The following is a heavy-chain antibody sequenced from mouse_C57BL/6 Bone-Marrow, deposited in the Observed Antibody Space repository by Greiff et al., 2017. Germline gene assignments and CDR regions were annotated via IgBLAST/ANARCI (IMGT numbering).Heavy chain of an antibody. Sequence: EVQLVESGGDLVKPGGSLKLSCAASGFTFSSYGMSWVRQTPDKRLEWVATISSCGSYTYYPDSLKGRFTISRDNAKNTLYLQMSRLKSEYTAMYYCARHAPDSSGVHSFAYWGQGTLVTVSA. CDR1: GFTFSSYG. V-gene: IGHV5-6*01. J-gene: IGHJ3*01. CDR2: ISSCGSYT. D-gene: IGHD3-2*02. CDR3: ARHAPDSSGVHSFAY.